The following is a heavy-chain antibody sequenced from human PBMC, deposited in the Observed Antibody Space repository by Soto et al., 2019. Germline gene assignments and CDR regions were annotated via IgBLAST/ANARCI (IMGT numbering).Heavy chain of an antibody. D-gene: IGHD6-19*01. CDR3: ARDWCITVAGTSSPLDF. CDR1: GFSFSTYS. V-gene: IGHV3-21*01. Sequence: EVQLVESGGGLVKPGGSLRLSCAASGFSFSTYSMNWVRQAPGQALEWVSSISSTSTYIYYADSVKGRFTISRDNAKNSLYLQMTSLRAEDTAVFYCARDWCITVAGTSSPLDFWGQGTLVTVSS. J-gene: IGHJ4*02. CDR2: ISSTSTYI.